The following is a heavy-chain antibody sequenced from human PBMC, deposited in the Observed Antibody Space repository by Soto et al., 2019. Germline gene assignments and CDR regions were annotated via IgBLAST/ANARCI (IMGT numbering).Heavy chain of an antibody. CDR1: GGTFSSYA. Sequence: QVQLVQSGAEVKKPGSSVKVSCKASGGTFSSYAISWVRQAPGQGLEWMGGIIPIFGTANYTQKFQGRVTTTADETTSTDDMELRSLRSEDTAVYYCARDPGVDAGYCGMDVWGQGTTVTVSS. CDR3: ARDPGVDAGYCGMDV. CDR2: IIPIFGTA. D-gene: IGHD2-15*01. V-gene: IGHV1-69*12. J-gene: IGHJ6*02.